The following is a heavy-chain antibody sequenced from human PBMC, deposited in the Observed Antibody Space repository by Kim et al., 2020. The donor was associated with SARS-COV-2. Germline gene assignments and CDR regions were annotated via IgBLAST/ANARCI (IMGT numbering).Heavy chain of an antibody. CDR1: GGSISSSSYY. J-gene: IGHJ4*02. D-gene: IGHD2-15*01. CDR2: IYYSGST. CDR3: ARHGTAYCSGGSCYGFDY. V-gene: IGHV4-39*01. Sequence: SETLSLTCTVSGGSISSSSYYWGWIRQPPGKGLEWIGSIYYSGSTYYNPSLKSRVTISVDTSKNQFSLKLSSVTAADTAVYYCARHGTAYCSGGSCYGFDYWGQGTLVTVSS.